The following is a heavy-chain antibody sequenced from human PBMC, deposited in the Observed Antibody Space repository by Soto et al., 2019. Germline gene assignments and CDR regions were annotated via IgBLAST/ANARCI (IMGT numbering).Heavy chain of an antibody. Sequence: GGSLKNSCKGSGYTLSRPWIGLVRQMPGKGLEWMGIIYPGDYETRYSPSFEGQIFVSVDKSITTAYLQWSSLKASDTAMYFCARHHRNDPGPFDIWGQGTMVTVS. J-gene: IGHJ3*02. V-gene: IGHV5-51*01. D-gene: IGHD1-1*01. CDR3: ARHHRNDPGPFDI. CDR1: GYTLSRPW. CDR2: IYPGDYET.